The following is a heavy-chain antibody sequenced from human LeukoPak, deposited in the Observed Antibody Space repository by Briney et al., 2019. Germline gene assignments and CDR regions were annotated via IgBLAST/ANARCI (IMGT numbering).Heavy chain of an antibody. V-gene: IGHV1-69*06. CDR3: ARGVPAAGESGWFDP. CDR2: IIPIFGTA. CDR1: GGTFSSYA. Sequence: ASVTVSCKSSGGTFSSYAISWVRQPPGQGLEWMGGIIPIFGTANYAQKFQGRVTITADKSTSTAYMELSSLRSEDTAVYYCARGVPAAGESGWFDPWGQGTLVTVSS. J-gene: IGHJ5*02. D-gene: IGHD2-2*01.